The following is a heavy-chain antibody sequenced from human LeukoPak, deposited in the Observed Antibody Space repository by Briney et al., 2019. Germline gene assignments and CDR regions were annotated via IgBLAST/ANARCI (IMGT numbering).Heavy chain of an antibody. J-gene: IGHJ3*02. CDR3: AREADCSRGTCYRGAFDI. D-gene: IGHD2-15*01. CDR2: IWYDGSNE. V-gene: IGHV3-33*01. Sequence: GGSLRLSCAASGFTFSNYAMHWVRQAPGKRLEWVTVIWYDGSNEYYADSVKGRFTISRDNSKNTLFLQMNSLRAEDTAVYYCAREADCSRGTCYRGAFDIWGQGTMVTVSS. CDR1: GFTFSNYA.